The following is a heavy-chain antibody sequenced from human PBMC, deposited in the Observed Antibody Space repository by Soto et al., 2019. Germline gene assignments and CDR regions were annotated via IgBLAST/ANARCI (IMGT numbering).Heavy chain of an antibody. Sequence: GGSLRLSCAASECTFRSYTMDWVRQAPGKGLEWVATISSAVGFIHYADSVKGRFTISRDNDKNSVYLQMDGLRVEDTAISYCARDQAGGAPVDHWGQGTLVTVSS. V-gene: IGHV3-21*01. CDR1: ECTFRSYT. J-gene: IGHJ4*02. D-gene: IGHD1-26*01. CDR2: ISSAVGFI. CDR3: ARDQAGGAPVDH.